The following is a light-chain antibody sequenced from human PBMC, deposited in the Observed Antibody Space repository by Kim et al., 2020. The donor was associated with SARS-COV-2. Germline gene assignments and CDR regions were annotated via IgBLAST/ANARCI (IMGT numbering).Light chain of an antibody. V-gene: IGKV3-15*01. CDR1: QSVSGK. CDR3: QQYDVWPPES. J-gene: IGKJ2*03. Sequence: SPGERVTLSCRASQSVSGKLAWYQQKPGQAPRLLMYGASTRDTGVPARFSGSGSGTEFTLIISGVQSEDFAVYYCQQYDVWPPESFGQGTRLEI. CDR2: GAS.